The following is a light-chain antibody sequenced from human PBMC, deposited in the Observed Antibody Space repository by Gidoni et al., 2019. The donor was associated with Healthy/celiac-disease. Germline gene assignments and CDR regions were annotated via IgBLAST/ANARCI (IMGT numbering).Light chain of an antibody. J-gene: IGKJ2*01. V-gene: IGKV1-39*01. CDR2: AAS. CDR3: QQSYRTTRFT. Sequence: IQMTQSPSSLSASVGDRVTITCRASQSISSYLNWYQQKPGKAPKLLIYAASSLQSGVPSMFSGSSAGTDSITTSSSVQPEYAATYYRQQSYRTTRFTFGQGTKLEIK. CDR1: QSISSY.